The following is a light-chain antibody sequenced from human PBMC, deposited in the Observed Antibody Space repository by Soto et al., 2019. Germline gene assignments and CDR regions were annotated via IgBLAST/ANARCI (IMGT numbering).Light chain of an antibody. CDR3: HQYNQWPLT. CDR1: QSVDRD. V-gene: IGKV3-15*01. CDR2: GAS. Sequence: EVVLTQSPATLSLSLGEVATLSCRASQSVDRDLAWYRQKPGQPPSLLIHGASTRATGVPARFSGSGSETEFALVITSLQSEDFAVYFCHQYNQWPLTFGQGTKVEIK. J-gene: IGKJ1*01.